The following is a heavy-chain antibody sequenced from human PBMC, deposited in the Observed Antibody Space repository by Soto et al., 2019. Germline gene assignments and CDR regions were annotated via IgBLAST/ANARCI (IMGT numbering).Heavy chain of an antibody. J-gene: IGHJ4*02. D-gene: IGHD6-6*01. V-gene: IGHV4-34*01. CDR3: ARHVRDSSSFSGRYYFDY. CDR2: INHSGST. Sequence: SETLSLTCAVYGGSFSGYYWSWXRXPXXXGLVWIGEINHSGSTNYNPSNKSRVTISVDTSKNQFSLNLRSVTAADTALYYCARHVRDSSSFSGRYYFDYWGQGTLVTVSS. CDR1: GGSFSGYY.